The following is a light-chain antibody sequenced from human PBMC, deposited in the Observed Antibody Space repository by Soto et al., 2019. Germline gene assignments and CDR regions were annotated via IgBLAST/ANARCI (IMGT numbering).Light chain of an antibody. CDR1: SSNIVTNT. V-gene: IGLV1-44*01. J-gene: IGLJ2*01. Sequence: QSVLPQPPSTSGTPGQRVTISCSGSSSNIVTNTDNWYQQFPGTAPKLLIYSNDQRPSGVTDRFSGSKSGTSASLAISGLQSENEADYYCAAWDDRLKGLVLGGGTQLTVL. CDR2: SND. CDR3: AAWDDRLKGLV.